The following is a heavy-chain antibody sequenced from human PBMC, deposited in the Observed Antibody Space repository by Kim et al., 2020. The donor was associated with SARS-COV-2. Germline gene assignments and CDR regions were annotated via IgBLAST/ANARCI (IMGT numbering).Heavy chain of an antibody. CDR1: GYTFTSYA. Sequence: ASVKVSCKASGYTFTSYAMNWVRQAPGQGLEWMGWINTNTGNPTYAQGFTGRFVFSLDTSVSTAYLQISSLKAEDTAVYYCAREDSSGYYYGGPTSPLTISCAFDIWGQGTMVTVSS. D-gene: IGHD3-22*01. CDR3: AREDSSGYYYGGPTSPLTISCAFDI. J-gene: IGHJ3*02. CDR2: INTNTGNP. V-gene: IGHV7-4-1*02.